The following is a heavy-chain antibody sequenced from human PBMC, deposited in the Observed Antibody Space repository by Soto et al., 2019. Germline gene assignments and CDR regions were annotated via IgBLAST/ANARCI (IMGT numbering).Heavy chain of an antibody. D-gene: IGHD2-21*01. J-gene: IGHJ3*02. Sequence: PSETLSLTCTVSGGSINTGGCYWSWIRQHPGKGLEWIGYIYYSGTTSYNPSLESRLTVSLDTSKNQFSLRLTSVTAADTAIYYRARESVRGKDSEAFDIWGQGTMVTVSS. CDR3: ARESVRGKDSEAFDI. CDR1: GGSINTGGCY. CDR2: IYYSGTT. V-gene: IGHV4-31*03.